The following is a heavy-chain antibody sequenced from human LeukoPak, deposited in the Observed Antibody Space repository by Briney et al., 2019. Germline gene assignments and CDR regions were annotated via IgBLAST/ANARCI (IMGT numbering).Heavy chain of an antibody. CDR1: GYNFSTYW. V-gene: IGHV5-51*01. Sequence: GESLKISCKGSGYNFSTYWIAWVRQVPGKGLDWMGIVYPGDSGSRYSPSFQGQVTISADNSINTAYLQWSSLKASDTAMYYCVRHDSGAWYSLDYWGQGTLVTVSS. D-gene: IGHD6-19*01. CDR2: VYPGDSGS. CDR3: VRHDSGAWYSLDY. J-gene: IGHJ4*02.